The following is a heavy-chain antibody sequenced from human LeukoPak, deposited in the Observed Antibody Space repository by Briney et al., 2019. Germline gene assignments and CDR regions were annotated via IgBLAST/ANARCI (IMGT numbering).Heavy chain of an antibody. CDR2: IGGSGDST. V-gene: IGHV3-23*01. Sequence: GGSLRLSCAASGFTFSSYAMTWVRQAPGKGLEWVSAIGGSGDSTYYADSVKGRFTISRDNSKNTLYLQMNGLTAEDTAVYYCAKEADDWYPRPFDYWGQGTLVTVSS. D-gene: IGHD3-9*01. CDR3: AKEADDWYPRPFDY. CDR1: GFTFSSYA. J-gene: IGHJ4*02.